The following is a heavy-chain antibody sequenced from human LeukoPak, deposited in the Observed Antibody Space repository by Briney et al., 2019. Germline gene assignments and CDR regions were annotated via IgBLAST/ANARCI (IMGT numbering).Heavy chain of an antibody. J-gene: IGHJ6*03. D-gene: IGHD3-3*01. CDR3: AKLGDDFWSGYPDYYYYYYMDV. Sequence: LPGGSLRLSCAASGFTFSSYAMSWVRQAPGEGLEWVSAISGSASSTYYADSVKGRFTISRDNSKSTLYLQMNSLRAEDTAVYYCAKLGDDFWSGYPDYYYYYYMDVWGKGTTVTVSS. CDR2: ISGSASST. V-gene: IGHV3-23*01. CDR1: GFTFSSYA.